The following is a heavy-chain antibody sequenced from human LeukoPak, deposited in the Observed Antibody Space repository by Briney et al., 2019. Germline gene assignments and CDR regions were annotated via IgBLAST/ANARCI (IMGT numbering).Heavy chain of an antibody. CDR3: ARDPAYCSSTSCYRYKNWFDP. CDR1: GGTFSSYA. D-gene: IGHD2-2*02. J-gene: IGHJ5*02. V-gene: IGHV1-69*04. CDR2: IIPILGIA. Sequence: GASVKVSCKASGGTFSSYAISWVRQAPGQGLEWMGRIIPILGIANYAQKFQGRVTITADKSTSTAYMELSSPRSEDTAVYYCARDPAYCSSTSCYRYKNWFDPWGQGTLVTVSS.